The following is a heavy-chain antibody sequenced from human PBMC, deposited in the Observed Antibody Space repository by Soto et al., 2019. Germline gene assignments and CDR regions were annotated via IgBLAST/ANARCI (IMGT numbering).Heavy chain of an antibody. V-gene: IGHV3-21*01. CDR3: ARGTPDRYCSSTSCYYYYYMDV. D-gene: IGHD2-2*01. CDR2: ISSSSSYI. J-gene: IGHJ6*03. Sequence: PGGSLRLSCAASGFTFSSYSMNWVRQAPGKGLEWVSSISSSSSYIYYADSVKGRFTISRDHAKNSLYLQMNSLRAEDTAVYYCARGTPDRYCSSTSCYYYYYMDVWGKGTTVTVSS. CDR1: GFTFSSYS.